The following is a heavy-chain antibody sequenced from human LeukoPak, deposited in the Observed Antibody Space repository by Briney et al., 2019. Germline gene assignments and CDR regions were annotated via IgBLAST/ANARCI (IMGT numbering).Heavy chain of an antibody. Sequence: AASVKGSCNASGYTFTSYDINWVRQAAGQGLEWMGWMNPNSGNTGYAQKFQGRVTMTRDTSISTAYMELSRLRSDDTAVYYCAKDSVAATHLVRLSRRSHYFDYWGQGTLVTVSS. V-gene: IGHV1-8*01. CDR3: AKDSVAATHLVRLSRRSHYFDY. CDR1: GYTFTSYD. D-gene: IGHD2-15*01. CDR2: MNPNSGNT. J-gene: IGHJ4*02.